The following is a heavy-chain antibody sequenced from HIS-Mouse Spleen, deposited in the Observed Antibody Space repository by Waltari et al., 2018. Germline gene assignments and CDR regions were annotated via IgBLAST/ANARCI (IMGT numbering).Heavy chain of an antibody. J-gene: IGHJ2*01. V-gene: IGHV4-39*07. D-gene: IGHD6-13*01. Sequence: QLQLQESGPGLVKPSETLSLTCTVSGGSISSSSYYWGWFRQPPGKGLEWIGSNYYRGSTYYNPSLKSRVTISVDTSKNQFPLKLSSVTAADTAVYYCAREIPYSSSWYDWYFDLWGRGTLVTVSS. CDR1: GGSISSSSYY. CDR2: NYYRGST. CDR3: AREIPYSSSWYDWYFDL.